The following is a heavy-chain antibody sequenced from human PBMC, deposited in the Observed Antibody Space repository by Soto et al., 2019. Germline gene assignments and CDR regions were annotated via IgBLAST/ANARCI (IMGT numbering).Heavy chain of an antibody. D-gene: IGHD3-10*01. Sequence: PSETLSLTCSVSDGSISSGSYYRGWLRQPPGKGLEWIGSIFNSGTMYYNPSLKSRVTISVDTSKNQFSLKLSSVTAADTAVYYCARAPYGSGSYSFIYGMDVWGQGTTVTVSS. CDR2: IFNSGTM. CDR3: ARAPYGSGSYSFIYGMDV. V-gene: IGHV4-39*07. J-gene: IGHJ6*02. CDR1: DGSISSGSYY.